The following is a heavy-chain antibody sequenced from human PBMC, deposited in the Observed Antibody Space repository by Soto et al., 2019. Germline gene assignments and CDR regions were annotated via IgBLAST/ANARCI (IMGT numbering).Heavy chain of an antibody. D-gene: IGHD3-3*01. CDR2: IYYSGST. V-gene: IGHV4-31*03. J-gene: IGHJ5*02. Sequence: QVQLQESGPGLVKPSQTLSLTCTVSGGSISSVGYYWSWIRQHPGKGLEWIGYIYYSGSTYYNPSRKSRVTISVDTSKNQFSLKLSSVTAADTAVYYCASDYDFWSGYYSAWGQGTLVTVSS. CDR3: ASDYDFWSGYYSA. CDR1: GGSISSVGYY.